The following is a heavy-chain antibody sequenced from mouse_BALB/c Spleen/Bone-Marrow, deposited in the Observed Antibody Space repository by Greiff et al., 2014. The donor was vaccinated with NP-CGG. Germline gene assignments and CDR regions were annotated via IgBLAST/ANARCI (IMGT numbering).Heavy chain of an antibody. CDR3: ARGLGLPFYAMDY. Sequence: QVHVKQSGPELVKPGASVKMSCKASGYTFTDYVISWVKQRTGQGLEWIGETYPGSGSTYYNEKFKGKATLTADKSSNTAYMQLSSLTSEDSAVYFCARGLGLPFYAMDYWGQGTSVTVSS. J-gene: IGHJ4*01. D-gene: IGHD3-1*01. CDR2: TYPGSGST. CDR1: GYTFTDYV. V-gene: IGHV1-77*01.